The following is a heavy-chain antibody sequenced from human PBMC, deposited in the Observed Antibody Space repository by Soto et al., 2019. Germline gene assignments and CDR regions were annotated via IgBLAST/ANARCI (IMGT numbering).Heavy chain of an antibody. J-gene: IGHJ6*02. CDR1: VDSFSSYT. D-gene: IGHD3-10*01. Sequence: PVNGSCKTAVDSFSSYTSSWVRHAPGQGLEWMGRINPSGGSTSYAQKFQGRVTMTRDTSTSTVYMELSSLRSEDTAVYYCARDMGGSGSTTTYYYGMDVWGQGTTVTV. CDR3: ARDMGGSGSTTTYYYGMDV. CDR2: INPSGGST. V-gene: IGHV1-46*01.